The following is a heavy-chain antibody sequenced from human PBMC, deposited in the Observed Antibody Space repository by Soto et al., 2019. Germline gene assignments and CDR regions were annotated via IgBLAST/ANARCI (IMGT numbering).Heavy chain of an antibody. CDR2: IYYSGST. CDR3: ASYAVRSIAEAIGWFDP. CDR1: GGSISSGGYY. Sequence: SETLSLTCTVSGGSISSGGYYWSWIRQHPGKGLEWIGYIYYSGSTYYNPSLKSRVTISVDTSKNQFSLKLSSVTAADTAVYYCASYAVRSIAEAIGWFDPWGQGTLVTVSS. V-gene: IGHV4-31*03. J-gene: IGHJ5*02. D-gene: IGHD6-13*01.